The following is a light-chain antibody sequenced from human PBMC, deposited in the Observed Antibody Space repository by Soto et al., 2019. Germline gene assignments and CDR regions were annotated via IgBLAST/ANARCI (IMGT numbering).Light chain of an antibody. CDR1: QSVSSY. J-gene: IGKJ5*01. CDR3: QQRSKWPPEVT. Sequence: EIVLTQSPATLSLSPVERATLSCMASQSVSSYLAWYQQKPGQAPRLLIYDASNRATGISARFSGSGSGTDFTLTISSLEPEDFAVYYCQQRSKWPPEVTFGQGTRLEIK. V-gene: IGKV3-11*01. CDR2: DAS.